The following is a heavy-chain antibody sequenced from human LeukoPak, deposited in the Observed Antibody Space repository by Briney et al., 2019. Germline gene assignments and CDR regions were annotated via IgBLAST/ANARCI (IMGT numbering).Heavy chain of an antibody. D-gene: IGHD3-16*02. Sequence: SETLSLTCTVSGGSISSSSYYWGWIRQPPGKGLEWIGSIYYSGSTYYNPSLKSRVTISVDTSKNQFSLKLSSVTAADMAVYYCARQAEYYDYVWGSYRYSDYWGQGTLVTVSS. J-gene: IGHJ4*02. CDR3: ARQAEYYDYVWGSYRYSDY. CDR1: GGSISSSSYY. V-gene: IGHV4-39*01. CDR2: IYYSGST.